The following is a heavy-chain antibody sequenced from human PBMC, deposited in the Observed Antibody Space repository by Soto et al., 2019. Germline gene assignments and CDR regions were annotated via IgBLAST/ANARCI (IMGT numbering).Heavy chain of an antibody. CDR3: ARDRCGIVVSGTRRYQKSMDV. Sequence: SVKVSCKASGGTFSSYAISWVRQAPGQGLEWMGGIIPVLGTANYAQKFQGRVTITADESTSTAYMELSSLRSEDTAVYYCARDRCGIVVSGTRRYQKSMDVRG. V-gene: IGHV1-69*13. CDR2: IIPVLGTA. J-gene: IGHJ6*04. CDR1: GGTFSSYA. D-gene: IGHD2-2*01.